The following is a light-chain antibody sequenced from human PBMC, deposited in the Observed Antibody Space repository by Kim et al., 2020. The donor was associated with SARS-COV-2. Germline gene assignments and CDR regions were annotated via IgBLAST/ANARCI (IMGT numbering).Light chain of an antibody. Sequence: SPGETATLSCRASKSVTSSLAWYQQKPGQAPRLLIYGASTRATGTPARFSGSGYGTEFTLTISSLQSEDFAVYYCQQYNDWPPRTFGQGTKVDIK. CDR1: KSVTSS. J-gene: IGKJ1*01. V-gene: IGKV3D-15*01. CDR2: GAS. CDR3: QQYNDWPPRT.